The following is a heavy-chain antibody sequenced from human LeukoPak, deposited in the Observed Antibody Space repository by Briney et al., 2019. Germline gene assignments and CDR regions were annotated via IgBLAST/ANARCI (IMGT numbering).Heavy chain of an antibody. CDR3: VREDTPATANY. CDR1: GFNFANHA. Sequence: GGSLRLSCAASGFNFANHAMSWVRQTPGKGLEWVSAISGGGDITYYADSVTGRFTIPRDNSKDTLFLQMHSLRPGDAAVYYCVREDTPATANYWGQGTLVTISS. V-gene: IGHV3-23*01. CDR2: ISGGGDIT. J-gene: IGHJ4*02. D-gene: IGHD2-21*02.